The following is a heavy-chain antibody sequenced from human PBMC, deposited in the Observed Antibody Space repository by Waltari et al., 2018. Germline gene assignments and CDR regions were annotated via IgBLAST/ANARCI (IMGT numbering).Heavy chain of an antibody. CDR3: ARGGDY. CDR1: GLSLRSYA. Sequence: AQLVASGGGVVQPGRSLCLSCAAAGLSLRSYAIHWLRHAPGKGLEWVTVISYDGSNKYYADSVKGPFTISRDNTKNTLYLQMNSLRAEDTAVCYCARGGDYWGQGTLVTVSS. V-gene: IGHV3-30-3*01. CDR2: ISYDGSNK. J-gene: IGHJ4*02. D-gene: IGHD3-16*01.